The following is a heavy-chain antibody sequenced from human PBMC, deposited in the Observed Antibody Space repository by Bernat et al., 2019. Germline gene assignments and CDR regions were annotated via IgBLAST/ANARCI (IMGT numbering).Heavy chain of an antibody. CDR2: FDPEDGET. J-gene: IGHJ5*02. D-gene: IGHD3-3*01. V-gene: IGHV1-24*01. CDR1: GYTLTELS. CDR3: ATAYTIFGVVIHNWFDP. Sequence: QVQLVQSGAEVKKPGASVKVSCKVSGYTLTELSMHWVRQAPGKGLEWMGGFDPEDGETIYAQKFQGRVTMTEDTTTDTAYMELSSLRSEETAVYYCATAYTIFGVVIHNWFDPWGQGTLVTVSS.